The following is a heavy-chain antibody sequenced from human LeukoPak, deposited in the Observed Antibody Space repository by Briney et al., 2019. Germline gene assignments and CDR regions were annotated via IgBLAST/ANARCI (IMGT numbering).Heavy chain of an antibody. CDR2: IYYSGST. J-gene: IGHJ4*02. V-gene: IGHV4-39*07. CDR3: ARSIKRGLFDY. CDR1: GGSISSSSYY. D-gene: IGHD3-10*01. Sequence: SETLSLTCTVSGGSISSSSYYRGWIRQPPGKGLEWIGSIYYSGSTYYNPSLKSRVTISVDTSKNQFSLKLSSVTAADTAVYYCARSIKRGLFDYWGQGSLVTVSS.